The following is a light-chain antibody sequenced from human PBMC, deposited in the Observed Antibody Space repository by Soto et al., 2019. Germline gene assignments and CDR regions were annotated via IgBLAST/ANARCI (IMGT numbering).Light chain of an antibody. CDR3: KSYAGSNSYV. CDR1: KNDIGVYDF. CDR2: EVV. Sequence: QSALTQPPSASGSPGQSITISCTGTKNDIGVYDFVSWYQHHPGKAPRLIIYEVVHRPSGVPDRFSGSKSGNTASLTVSGLQPADEADYFCKSYAGSNSYVFGSGTQLTVL. J-gene: IGLJ1*01. V-gene: IGLV2-8*01.